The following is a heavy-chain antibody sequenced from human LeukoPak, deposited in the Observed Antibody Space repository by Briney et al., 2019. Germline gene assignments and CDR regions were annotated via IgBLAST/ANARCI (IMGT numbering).Heavy chain of an antibody. CDR3: ARDAGITGTTVLDY. V-gene: IGHV3-21*01. CDR2: ISSSSKYK. J-gene: IGHJ4*01. CDR1: GFTFSYYS. D-gene: IGHD1-14*01. Sequence: GGSLRLSCAASGFTFSYYSMNWVRQAPGKGLEWVSSISSSSKYKYYADSVKGRFTISRDNTKKSLYLQMNSLRGEDTAVYYCARDAGITGTTVLDYWGHGTLVTVSS.